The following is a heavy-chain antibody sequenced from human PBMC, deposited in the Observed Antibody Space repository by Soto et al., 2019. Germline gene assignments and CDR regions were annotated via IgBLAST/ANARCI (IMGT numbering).Heavy chain of an antibody. Sequence: SETLSLTCTVSGGAISRGGYYWSWIRQNPGRGLEWIGHIYNSGNSYYNPSLGSRVTISLDTSKNQFFLRLSSVTAADTAVYYCARERGLFDCSGGHCYSNWGQGTQVTVSS. CDR1: GGAISRGGYY. J-gene: IGHJ4*02. CDR3: ARERGLFDCSGGHCYSN. D-gene: IGHD2-15*01. CDR2: IYNSGNS. V-gene: IGHV4-31*03.